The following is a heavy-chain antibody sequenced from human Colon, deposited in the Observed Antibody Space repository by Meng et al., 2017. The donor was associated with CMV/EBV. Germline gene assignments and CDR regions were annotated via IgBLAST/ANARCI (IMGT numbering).Heavy chain of an antibody. CDR2: IYYSGST. D-gene: IGHD6-13*01. CDR1: GGSISSYY. V-gene: IGHV4-59*01. Sequence: SETLSLTCTVSGGSISSYYWSWIRQPPGKGLEWIGYIYYSGSTNYNPSLKSRVTISVDTSKNQFSLKLSSVTAADTAVHYCARGEAAPYYFDYWGQGTLVTVSS. J-gene: IGHJ4*02. CDR3: ARGEAAPYYFDY.